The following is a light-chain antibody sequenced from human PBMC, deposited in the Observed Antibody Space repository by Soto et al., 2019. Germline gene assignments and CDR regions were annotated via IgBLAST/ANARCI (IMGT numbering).Light chain of an antibody. J-gene: IGLJ3*02. CDR3: CSYAGSSTSWV. CDR1: SSDAGNYNF. V-gene: IGLV2-23*01. CDR2: EDS. Sequence: QSALTQPASVSGSPGQSITISCTGTSSDAGNYNFVSWYQQHPGKAPKVIIYEDSTRPSGVSNRISGSKSGNTASLTISGLQAVDEADYYCCSYAGSSTSWVFGGGTKLTVL.